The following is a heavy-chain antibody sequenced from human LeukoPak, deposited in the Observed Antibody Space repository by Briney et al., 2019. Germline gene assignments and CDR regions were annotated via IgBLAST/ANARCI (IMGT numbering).Heavy chain of an antibody. V-gene: IGHV4-59*01. CDR3: AAHYYDSSGYGDY. CDR2: IYYSGST. J-gene: IGHJ4*02. D-gene: IGHD3-22*01. CDR1: GGSFSGYY. Sequence: PSETLSLTCAVYGGSFSGYYWSWIRQPPGKGLEWIGYIYYSGSTNYNPSLKSRVTISVDTSKNQFSLKLSSVTAADTAVYYCAAHYYDSSGYGDYWGQGTLVTVSS.